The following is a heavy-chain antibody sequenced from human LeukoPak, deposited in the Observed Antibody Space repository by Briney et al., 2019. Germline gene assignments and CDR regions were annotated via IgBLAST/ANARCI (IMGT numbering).Heavy chain of an antibody. V-gene: IGHV1-69*05. CDR1: GGTFSSYA. CDR2: VIPIFGTA. D-gene: IGHD2-2*01. CDR3: ARDRGGIVVVPAVD. J-gene: IGHJ4*02. Sequence: SVKVSCKASGGTFSSYAISWVRQAPGQGLEWMGGVIPIFGTANYAQKFQGRVTITTDESTSTAYMELSSLRSEDTAVYYCARDRGGIVVVPAVDWGQGTLVTVSS.